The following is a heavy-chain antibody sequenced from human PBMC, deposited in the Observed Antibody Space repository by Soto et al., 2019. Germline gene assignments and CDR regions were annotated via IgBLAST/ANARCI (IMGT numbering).Heavy chain of an antibody. CDR3: ARSAVGATKSGFDS. Sequence: VQLQESGPGLVKPSQTLSLTCNVSGDSINNGGHYWSWIRQPPGKGLEWIGFIYYSGTTYYNPSLKSRVTISVHTSKIQFPLKLNSVTAADTAVYYCARSAVGATKSGFDSWGQGTLVTVSS. V-gene: IGHV4-31*03. CDR1: GDSINNGGHY. D-gene: IGHD1-26*01. CDR2: IYYSGTT. J-gene: IGHJ4*02.